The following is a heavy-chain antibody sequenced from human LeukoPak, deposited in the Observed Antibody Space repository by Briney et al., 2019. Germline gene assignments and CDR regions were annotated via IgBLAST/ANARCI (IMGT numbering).Heavy chain of an antibody. J-gene: IGHJ3*02. CDR3: ARVGSAARTDAFDI. Sequence: PGGSLRLSCAASGFTFSSYSMNWVRQAPGKGLEWVSYISSSSSTIYYADSVKGRFTISRDNAKNSLYLQMNSLRAEDTAVYYCARVGSAARTDAFDIWGQGTMVTVSS. V-gene: IGHV3-48*01. CDR1: GFTFSSYS. D-gene: IGHD1-14*01. CDR2: ISSSSSTI.